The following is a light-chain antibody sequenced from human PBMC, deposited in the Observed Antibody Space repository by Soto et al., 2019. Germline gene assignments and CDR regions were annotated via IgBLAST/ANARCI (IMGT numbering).Light chain of an antibody. V-gene: IGKV1-39*01. CDR2: AAS. CDR1: QSISNY. Sequence: DMEMTQSPSSLSASVGDRVTITCRASQSISNYLTWYQHKPGKVTKLLIYAASSLQSGVTTRFSGSGSGKDFTLTINSLQPEDFATYYCQQSYGTPLTFGGGTKIEIK. J-gene: IGKJ4*01. CDR3: QQSYGTPLT.